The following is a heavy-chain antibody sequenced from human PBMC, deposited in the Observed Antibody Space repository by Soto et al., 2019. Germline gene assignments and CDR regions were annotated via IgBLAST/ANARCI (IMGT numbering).Heavy chain of an antibody. J-gene: IGHJ4*02. CDR2: IYYSGST. Sequence: SETLSLTCTVSGGSISSYYWSWIRQPPGKGLEWIGYIYYSGSTNYNPSLKSRVTISVDTSKNQFSLKLSSVTAADTAVYYCARGSGFWSGYPDYWGQGTLVTVSS. CDR3: ARGSGFWSGYPDY. D-gene: IGHD3-3*01. CDR1: GGSISSYY. V-gene: IGHV4-59*01.